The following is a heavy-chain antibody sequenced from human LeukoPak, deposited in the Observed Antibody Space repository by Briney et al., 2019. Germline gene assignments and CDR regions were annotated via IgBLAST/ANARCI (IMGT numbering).Heavy chain of an antibody. CDR3: ARGPMIVVVITPFDFDY. CDR2: INPNSGCT. D-gene: IGHD3-22*01. CDR1: GYTFTGYY. V-gene: IGHV1-2*04. Sequence: ASVKVSCKASGYTFTGYYMHWVRQAPGQGLEWMGWINPNSGCTNYAQKFQGWVTMTRDTSISTAYMELSRLRSDDTAVYYCARGPMIVVVITPFDFDYWGQGTLVTVSS. J-gene: IGHJ4*02.